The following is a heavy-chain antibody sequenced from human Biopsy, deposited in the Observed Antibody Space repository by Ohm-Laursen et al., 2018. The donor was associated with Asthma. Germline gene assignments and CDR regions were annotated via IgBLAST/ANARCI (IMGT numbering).Heavy chain of an antibody. D-gene: IGHD3-10*01. CDR2: IYYTGSD. Sequence: TLSLTCTVSGCSVSTGSYYWSWIRQPPGKGLEWLGYIYYTGSDNYNPSLKSRVTISVDTSKNQFSLRLNSVTAADTAVYYCARGPNYHGSGRAPIGMDVWGQGTTVTVSS. CDR1: GCSVSTGSYY. V-gene: IGHV4-61*01. CDR3: ARGPNYHGSGRAPIGMDV. J-gene: IGHJ6*02.